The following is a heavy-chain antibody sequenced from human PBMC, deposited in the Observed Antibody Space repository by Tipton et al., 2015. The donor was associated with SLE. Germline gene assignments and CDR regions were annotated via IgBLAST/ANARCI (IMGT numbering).Heavy chain of an antibody. Sequence: TLSLTCTVSLYSIGSGFYWDWVRQAPGKGLEWVATMHHNGSTYYNPSLESRVTISVDVPKNQYSLKLTSVTTADTAVYYCARVPSGQGAYHFDSWGQGTLVIVS. CDR3: ARVPSGQGAYHFDS. V-gene: IGHV4-38-2*02. D-gene: IGHD1-26*01. CDR2: MHHNGST. CDR1: LYSIGSGFY. J-gene: IGHJ4*02.